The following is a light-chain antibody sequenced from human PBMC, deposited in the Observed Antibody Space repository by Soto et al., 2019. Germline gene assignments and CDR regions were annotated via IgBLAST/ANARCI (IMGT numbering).Light chain of an antibody. J-gene: IGKJ2*01. Sequence: DIVLTQTRLSSPVTLGQPASISCRSSQSLVHIDGNTYFHWLQQWPGRPPRLLIYKISNRFPGGPDRVRGRGAGTEFTLKISRVEAEDIGGYYGRQATQAYTFGQGTRVEIK. CDR2: KIS. CDR3: RQATQAYT. CDR1: QSLVHIDGNTY. V-gene: IGKV2-24*01.